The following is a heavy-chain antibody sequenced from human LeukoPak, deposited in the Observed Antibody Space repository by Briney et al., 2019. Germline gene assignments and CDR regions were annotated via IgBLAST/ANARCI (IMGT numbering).Heavy chain of an antibody. CDR2: IRSSSSYI. Sequence: GGSLRLSCAASGFTFSSYSMNWVRQAPGKGLEWVSSIRSSSSYIYYADSVTGRFTISRDNSNNTMYLQMNSLRAEATAVYYCAKAGLNIAARDFFDSWGQGTLVTVSS. V-gene: IGHV3-21*04. D-gene: IGHD6-6*01. J-gene: IGHJ4*02. CDR3: AKAGLNIAARDFFDS. CDR1: GFTFSSYS.